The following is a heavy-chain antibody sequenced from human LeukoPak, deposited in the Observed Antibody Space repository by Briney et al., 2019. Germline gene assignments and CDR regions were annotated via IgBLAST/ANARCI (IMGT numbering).Heavy chain of an antibody. V-gene: IGHV3-21*01. J-gene: IGHJ4*02. D-gene: IGHD4-17*01. CDR2: ISSSSSYI. CDR3: ARDNYGDGFDY. CDR1: GFTFSSYS. Sequence: AGGSLRLSCAASGFTFSSYSMNWVRQAPGKGLEWVSSISSSSSYIYYADSLKGRFTISRDNAKNSLYLQMNSLRTEDTAVYYCARDNYGDGFDYWGQGTLVTVSS.